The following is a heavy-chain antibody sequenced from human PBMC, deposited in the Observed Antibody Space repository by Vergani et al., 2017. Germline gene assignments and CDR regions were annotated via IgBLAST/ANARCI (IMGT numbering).Heavy chain of an antibody. V-gene: IGHV5-51*03. D-gene: IGHD1-14*01. Sequence: EIQLVQSGTEVKKTGESLRISCKTSGYTFTTHWIGWVRQVPGKGLEWMGIIYPGDSDTTYSPPFQGQVTISVDRSGSTAFLQWSSLNTSDSAMYYCARPSRATTGPFQYWGQGTLVTVS. J-gene: IGHJ4*02. CDR2: IYPGDSDT. CDR3: ARPSRATTGPFQY. CDR1: GYTFTTHW.